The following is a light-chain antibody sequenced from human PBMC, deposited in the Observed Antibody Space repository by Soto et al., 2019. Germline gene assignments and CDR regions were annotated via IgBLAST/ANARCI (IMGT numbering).Light chain of an antibody. V-gene: IGKV3-11*01. Sequence: EIVLTQSPVTLSLSPGERATLSCRASQSVSRYLAWYQQKPGQPPRLLIYDASKRATGVPARFIGSGSGTDFTLTISSLEPEDVAVYYCQRRSDWPLTFGGGTDVEI. CDR2: DAS. J-gene: IGKJ4*01. CDR1: QSVSRY. CDR3: QRRSDWPLT.